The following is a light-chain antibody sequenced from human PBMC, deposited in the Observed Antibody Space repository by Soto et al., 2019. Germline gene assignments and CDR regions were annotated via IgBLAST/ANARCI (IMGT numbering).Light chain of an antibody. V-gene: IGLV2-14*01. CDR1: SSDVGGYNY. CDR2: EVS. Sequence: QSALTQPASVSGSPGQSITISCTGSSSDVGGYNYVSWYQQHPGKAPKLMIYEVSNRPSGISNRFSGSKSGNTASLTLSGPQAEDEADYYCSSYTSRSTLVFGGGTKVTVL. CDR3: SSYTSRSTLV. J-gene: IGLJ2*01.